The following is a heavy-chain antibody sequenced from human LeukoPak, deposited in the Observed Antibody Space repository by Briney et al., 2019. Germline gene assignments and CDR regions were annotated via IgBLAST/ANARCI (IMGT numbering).Heavy chain of an antibody. CDR2: IYYSGNT. V-gene: IGHV4-59*12. D-gene: IGHD3-3*01. J-gene: IGHJ4*02. CDR1: GGSISSYY. Sequence: SETLSLTCTVSGGSISSYYWSWIRQPPGKGLEWIGYIYYSGNTNYNPSLKSRVTISVDTSKNQLSVKLTSVTAADTAVYYCAREVDDFWSGYYFDYWGQGTLVTVSS. CDR3: AREVDDFWSGYYFDY.